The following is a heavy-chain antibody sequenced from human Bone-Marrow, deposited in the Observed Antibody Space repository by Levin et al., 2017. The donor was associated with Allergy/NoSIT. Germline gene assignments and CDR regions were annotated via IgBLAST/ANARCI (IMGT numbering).Heavy chain of an antibody. CDR1: GFTFSSYA. V-gene: IGHV3-30*04. CDR2: ISYDGSNK. CDR3: ARDSESIAAAGMGSLALDY. Sequence: GGSLRLSCAASGFTFSSYAMHWVRQAPGKGLEWVAVISYDGSNKYYADSVKGRFTISRDNSKNTLYLQMNSLRAEDTAVYYCARDSESIAAAGMGSLALDYWGQGTLVTVSS. D-gene: IGHD6-13*01. J-gene: IGHJ4*02.